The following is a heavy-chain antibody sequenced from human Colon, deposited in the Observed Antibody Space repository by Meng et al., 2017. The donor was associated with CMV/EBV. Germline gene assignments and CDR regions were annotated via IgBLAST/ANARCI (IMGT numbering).Heavy chain of an antibody. J-gene: IGHJ6*02. V-gene: IGHV3-48*03. CDR3: ARDKVVVVPAPLFGMDV. Sequence: GGSLRLSCVGSGFSFSTYEMNWVRQAPGKGLEWIAYIGSGGSSIYYADSVKGRFTISRDNAENSMYLQMNSLRAEDTAVYYCARDKVVVVPAPLFGMDVWGQGTTVTVSS. CDR2: IGSGGSSI. CDR1: GFSFSTYE. D-gene: IGHD2-2*01.